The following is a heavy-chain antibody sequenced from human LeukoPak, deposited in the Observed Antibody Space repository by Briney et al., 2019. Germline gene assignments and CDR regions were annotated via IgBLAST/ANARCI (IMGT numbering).Heavy chain of an antibody. Sequence: GSSVKVSCKASGGTFSSYAISWVRQAPGQGLEWMGRIIPILGIANYAQKFQGRVTITADKSTSTAYMELSSLRSEDTAEYYCARVCGGDCYSLYYYYYGMDVWGQGTTVTVSS. CDR1: GGTFSSYA. D-gene: IGHD2-21*02. V-gene: IGHV1-69*04. CDR3: ARVCGGDCYSLYYYYYGMDV. CDR2: IIPILGIA. J-gene: IGHJ6*02.